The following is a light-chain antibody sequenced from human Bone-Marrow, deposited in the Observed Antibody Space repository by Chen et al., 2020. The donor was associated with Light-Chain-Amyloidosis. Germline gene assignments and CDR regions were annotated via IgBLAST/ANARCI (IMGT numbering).Light chain of an antibody. CDR2: GSS. J-gene: IGKJ4*01. CDR3: QQYGTSPLT. CDR1: QTISSNY. Sequence: EIVLTQSPGTLSLSPGEGANLSCRASQTISSNYLTWYQQKFGQAPRLLIYGSSSRATGIPDRFTGSGSGTDCTLTINRLEPEDFGMYYCQQYGTSPLTFGGGTKVEIK. V-gene: IGKV3-20*01.